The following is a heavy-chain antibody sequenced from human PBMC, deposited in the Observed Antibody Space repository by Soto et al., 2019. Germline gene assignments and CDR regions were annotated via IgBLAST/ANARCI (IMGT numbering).Heavy chain of an antibody. CDR2: MSSDASNK. V-gene: IGHV3-30*18. CDR3: AKGSSSVYYYYYGMDV. Sequence: GGSLRLSCAASGFNFRAYGMHWVRQAPGKGLQWVAVMSSDASNKYYADSVKGRFTISRDNSQNTLYLQTNSLRPEDTAVYYCAKGSSSVYYYYYGMDVWGQGTTVTVSS. D-gene: IGHD6-6*01. CDR1: GFNFRAYG. J-gene: IGHJ6*02.